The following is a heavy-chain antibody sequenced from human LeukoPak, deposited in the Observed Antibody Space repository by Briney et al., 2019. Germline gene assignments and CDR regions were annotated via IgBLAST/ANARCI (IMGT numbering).Heavy chain of an antibody. V-gene: IGHV4-38-2*01. J-gene: IGHJ5*02. CDR3: ARGRLSLYCSSTSCYVWFDP. CDR1: GYSISSGYY. D-gene: IGHD2-2*01. CDR2: IYHSGST. Sequence: SETLSLTCAVSGYSISSGYYWGWIRQPPGKGLEWIGSIYHSGSTYYNPSLKSRVTISVDTSKNQFSLKLSSVTAADTAVYYCARGRLSLYCSSTSCYVWFDPWGQGTLVTVSS.